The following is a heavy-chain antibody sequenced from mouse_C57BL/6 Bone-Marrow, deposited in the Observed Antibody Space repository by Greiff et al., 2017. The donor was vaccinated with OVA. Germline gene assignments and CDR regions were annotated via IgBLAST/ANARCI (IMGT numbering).Heavy chain of an antibody. J-gene: IGHJ4*01. CDR3: ARQVYYYGSSKGNAMDY. Sequence: EVNVVESGGGLVQPGGSLKLSCAASGFTFSDYYMYWVRQTPEKRLEWVAYISNGGGSTYYPDTVKGRFTISRDNAKNTLYLQMSRLKSEDTAMYYCARQVYYYGSSKGNAMDYWGQGTSVTVSS. CDR1: GFTFSDYY. D-gene: IGHD1-1*01. CDR2: ISNGGGST. V-gene: IGHV5-12*01.